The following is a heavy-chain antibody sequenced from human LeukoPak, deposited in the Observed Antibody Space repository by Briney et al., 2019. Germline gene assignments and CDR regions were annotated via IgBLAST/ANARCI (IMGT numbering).Heavy chain of an antibody. CDR1: GFTFGDYG. J-gene: IGHJ4*02. CDR2: IRSKPYGGTT. Sequence: GGSLRLSCTASGFTFGDYGMSWVRQAPGEGLEWVGFIRSKPYGGTTEYAASVKGRFTISRDDSESIAYLQMNSLKTEDTAEYYCTRGDYYDSSGYYLLFDYWGQGTLVTVSS. CDR3: TRGDYYDSSGYYLLFDY. V-gene: IGHV3-49*04. D-gene: IGHD3-22*01.